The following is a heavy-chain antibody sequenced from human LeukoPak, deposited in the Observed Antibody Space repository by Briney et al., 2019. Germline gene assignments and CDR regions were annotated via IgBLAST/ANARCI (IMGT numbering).Heavy chain of an antibody. CDR3: ARDIYYDSSGYYGSVY. D-gene: IGHD3-22*01. CDR1: GFTFSSYS. V-gene: IGHV3-48*04. J-gene: IGHJ4*02. Sequence: GGSLRLPYAASGFTFSSYSMNWVRQAPGKGLEWVSYISSSSSTIYYADSVKGRFTISRDNAKNSLYLLMNSLRAEDTAVYYCARDIYYDSSGYYGSVYWGQGTLVTVSS. CDR2: ISSSSSTI.